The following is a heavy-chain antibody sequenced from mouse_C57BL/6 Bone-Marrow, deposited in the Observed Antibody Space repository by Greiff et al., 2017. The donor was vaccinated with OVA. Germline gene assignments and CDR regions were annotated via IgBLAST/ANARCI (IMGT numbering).Heavy chain of an antibody. CDR3: TKYYDGYAWFAY. CDR1: GYTFTSYW. V-gene: IGHV1-5*01. CDR2: IYPGNSDT. D-gene: IGHD2-3*01. J-gene: IGHJ3*01. Sequence: EVQLQESGTVLARPGASVKMSCKTSGYTFTSYWMHWVKQRPGQGLEWIGAIYPGNSDTSYNQKFKGKAKLTAVTSASTAYMQLSSLTNDDSAVYYCTKYYDGYAWFAYWGQGTLVTVSA.